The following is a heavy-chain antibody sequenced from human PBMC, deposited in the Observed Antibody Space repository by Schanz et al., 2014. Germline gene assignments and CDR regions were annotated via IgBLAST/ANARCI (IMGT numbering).Heavy chain of an antibody. CDR2: ISYDGVNT. CDR3: VRDKKGFVAVAGRAPFDY. CDR1: GFPFSSYA. D-gene: IGHD6-19*01. V-gene: IGHV3-30*14. J-gene: IGHJ4*02. Sequence: QVQLVESGGGVFQPGGSLRLSCAASGFPFSSYALHWVRQAPGKGLEWVAVISYDGVNTYYADSVKGRFTISRDNSKNTLYLLMNSLRAEDTAVYYCVRDKKGFVAVAGRAPFDYWGQGTLVTVSS.